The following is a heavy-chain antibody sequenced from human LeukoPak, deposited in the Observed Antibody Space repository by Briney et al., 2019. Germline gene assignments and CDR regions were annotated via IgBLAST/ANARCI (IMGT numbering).Heavy chain of an antibody. CDR1: GFTFDDYA. D-gene: IGHD2-15*01. V-gene: IGHV3-43D*03. Sequence: GGSLRLSCAASGFTFDDYAMHWVRQAPGKGLEWVSLISWDGGSTYYADSVKGRFTISRDNSKNSLYLQMNSLRAEDTALYYCAKDSLGYCSGGSCYFGSFDYWGQGTLVTVSS. CDR2: ISWDGGST. CDR3: AKDSLGYCSGGSCYFGSFDY. J-gene: IGHJ4*02.